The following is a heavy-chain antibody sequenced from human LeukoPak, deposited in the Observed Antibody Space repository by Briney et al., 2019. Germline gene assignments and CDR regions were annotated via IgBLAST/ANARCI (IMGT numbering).Heavy chain of an antibody. CDR3: ARGIANWAPFDAFDI. J-gene: IGHJ3*02. CDR1: GFTFSSYG. CDR2: IWYDGSNK. V-gene: IGHV3-33*01. D-gene: IGHD7-27*01. Sequence: GGSLRLSCAASGFTFSSYGMHRVRQAPGKGLEWVAVIWYDGSNKYYADSVKGRFTISRDNSKNTLYLQMNSLRAEDTAVYYCARGIANWAPFDAFDIWGQGTMVTVSS.